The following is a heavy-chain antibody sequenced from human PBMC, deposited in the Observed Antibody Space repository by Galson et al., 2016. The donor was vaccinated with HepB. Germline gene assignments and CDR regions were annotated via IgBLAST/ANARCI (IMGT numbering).Heavy chain of an antibody. D-gene: IGHD3-3*01. J-gene: IGHJ4*02. V-gene: IGHV1-8*01. Sequence: SVKVSCKASGYTFTTYNINWVRQATGQGLEWMGWMNPNSGNTGYAQKFQGRATMTRNTSISTAYMELSSLRSEDTAVYYCARDPAGNFWSAYYLDHWGQGTLVTVSS. CDR3: ARDPAGNFWSAYYLDH. CDR2: MNPNSGNT. CDR1: GYTFTTYN.